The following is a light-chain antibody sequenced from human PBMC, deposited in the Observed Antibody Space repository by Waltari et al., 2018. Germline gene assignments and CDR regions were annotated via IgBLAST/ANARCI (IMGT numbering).Light chain of an antibody. V-gene: IGLV2-14*03. J-gene: IGLJ2*01. CDR2: DVS. Sequence: QSALTQPASVSGSPGQSITLSCTGTRSDIGGFNYVSWYQQHTGKAPKVIIYDVSSRPSGVSNRFSGSKSANTASLTISGLQAEDEADYYCTSYTTSSVLFGGGTKLTVL. CDR3: TSYTTSSVL. CDR1: RSDIGGFNY.